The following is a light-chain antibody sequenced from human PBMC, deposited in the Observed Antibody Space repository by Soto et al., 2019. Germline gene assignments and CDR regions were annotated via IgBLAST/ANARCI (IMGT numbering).Light chain of an antibody. J-gene: IGKJ5*01. CDR3: QQRSSWPIT. CDR2: DAS. CDR1: QSARSS. Sequence: EIFMTQSPATLSVSPWERATLSWRASQSARSSLAWYQQNPGQAPRLLIYDASNRATGIPARFSGSGSGTDFTLTISSLEPEDFAVYYCQQRSSWPITFGQGTRLE. V-gene: IGKV3-11*01.